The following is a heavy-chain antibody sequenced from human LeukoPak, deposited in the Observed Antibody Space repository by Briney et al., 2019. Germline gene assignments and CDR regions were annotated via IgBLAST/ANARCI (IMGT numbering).Heavy chain of an antibody. D-gene: IGHD2-21*02. CDR2: IRNKANKNIT. V-gene: IGHV3-72*01. CDR3: ARVTARCIDY. J-gene: IGHJ4*02. Sequence: AGSLRLSCGADRFSFRDYYMDWVSQAPGKGMEWVGRIRNKANKNITDYAASVEGRFTISRHDPKNSMSLQIRSLKTGDTAVYYCARVTARCIDYWGQGTLVTVSS. CDR1: RFSFRDYY.